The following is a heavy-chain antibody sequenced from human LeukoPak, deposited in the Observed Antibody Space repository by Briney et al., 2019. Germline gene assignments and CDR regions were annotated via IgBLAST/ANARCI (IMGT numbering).Heavy chain of an antibody. V-gene: IGHV3-21*01. CDR3: ARDQYCSGGSCPEDPYYYGMDV. CDR2: ISSSSSYI. J-gene: IGHJ6*02. D-gene: IGHD2-15*01. Sequence: PGGSLRLSCAASGFTFSSYSMNWVRQAPGKGLEWVSSISSSSSYIYYADSVKGRFTISRDNAKNSLYLQMNSLRAEDTAVYYCARDQYCSGGSCPEDPYYYGMDVWGQGTTVTVSS. CDR1: GFTFSSYS.